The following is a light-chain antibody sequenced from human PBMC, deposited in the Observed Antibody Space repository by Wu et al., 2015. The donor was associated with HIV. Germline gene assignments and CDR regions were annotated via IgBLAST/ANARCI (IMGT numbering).Light chain of an antibody. CDR1: QSVSSSS. J-gene: IGKJ4*01. V-gene: IGKV3D-20*01. CDR3: QQYNNWPLT. CDR2: DAS. Sequence: EIVLTQSPATLSLSPGERAALSCGASQSVSSSSLAWYQQKPGLAPRLLIYDASNRATGIPDRFSGSGSGTDFTLTISRLEPEDFAVYYCQQYNNWPLTFGGGTKVEIK.